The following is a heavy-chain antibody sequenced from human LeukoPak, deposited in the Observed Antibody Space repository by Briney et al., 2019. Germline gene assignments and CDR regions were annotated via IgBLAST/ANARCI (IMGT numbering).Heavy chain of an antibody. CDR1: GFTFTSYA. CDR3: TRAPDGLDV. J-gene: IGHJ6*02. Sequence: EGSLRLSCAASGFTFTSYAMNWVRQAPGKGLEWVAAISYDGSKTYYADSVKGRFTISRDTFKNTLYLQMNNLRPEDTSVYYCTRAPDGLDVWGQGTTVTVSS. CDR2: ISYDGSKT. V-gene: IGHV3-30*03.